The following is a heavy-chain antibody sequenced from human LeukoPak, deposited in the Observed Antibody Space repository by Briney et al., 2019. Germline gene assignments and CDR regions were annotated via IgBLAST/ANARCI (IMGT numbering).Heavy chain of an antibody. CDR1: GFTFNTYW. V-gene: IGHV3-74*01. CDR3: ARDPVRRDSY. J-gene: IGHJ4*02. CDR2: INPDGSQA. D-gene: IGHD3-10*01. Sequence: GGSLRLSCAASGFTFNTYWMHWVRQAPGKGLVWVSHINPDGSQANYADSVTGRFTISRDNAKNTLYLQMNSLRAEDTAVYYCARDPVRRDSYWGQGTLVTVSS.